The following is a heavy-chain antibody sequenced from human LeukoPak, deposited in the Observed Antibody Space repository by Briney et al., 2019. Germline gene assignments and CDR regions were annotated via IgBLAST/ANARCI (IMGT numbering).Heavy chain of an antibody. D-gene: IGHD1-26*01. Sequence: GGSLRLSCAASGFTVSNHYMNWVRQAPGKGLEWVSVIYSGGGTHYTDSVKGRFTISRDNSKNTLFLQMNNLRAEDTALYYCARGQVVGATDYFDYWGQGNPVTVAS. CDR1: GFTVSNHY. CDR2: IYSGGGT. CDR3: ARGQVVGATDYFDY. J-gene: IGHJ4*02. V-gene: IGHV3-53*01.